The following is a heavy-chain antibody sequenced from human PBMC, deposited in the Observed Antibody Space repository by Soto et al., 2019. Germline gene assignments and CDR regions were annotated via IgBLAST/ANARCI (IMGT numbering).Heavy chain of an antibody. V-gene: IGHV1-18*01. CDR1: GYTFTSYG. Sequence: ASVKVSCKASGYTFTSYGVSWVRQAPGQGLEWMGWISAYNGNTNYAQKLQGRVTMTTDTSTSTAYMELRSLRSDDTAVYYCARTRPGIAVSGHDSWGQGTLVTVSS. J-gene: IGHJ4*02. CDR3: ARTRPGIAVSGHDS. CDR2: ISAYNGNT. D-gene: IGHD6-19*01.